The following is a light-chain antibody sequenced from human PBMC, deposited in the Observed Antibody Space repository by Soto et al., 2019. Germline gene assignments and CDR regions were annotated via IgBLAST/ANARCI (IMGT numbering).Light chain of an antibody. Sequence: QSALTQPASVSGSPGQSITISCTGTSSDVGNYIFVSWYRQHPGKAPKLMIYDINNRPSGVSNRFSGSKSGNTASLTISGLQAEDEADYYCSSYTSSTTPYVFGTGTKLTVL. CDR2: DIN. V-gene: IGLV2-14*01. CDR3: SSYTSSTTPYV. CDR1: SSDVGNYIF. J-gene: IGLJ1*01.